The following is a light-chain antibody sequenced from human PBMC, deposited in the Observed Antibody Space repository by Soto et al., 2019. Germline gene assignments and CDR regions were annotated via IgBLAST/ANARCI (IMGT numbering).Light chain of an antibody. Sequence: QSALTQPPSASGSPGQSVTISCTGTSSDFGGHNYVSWYQQHPGKAPKVMIYEVSKRPSGVPDRFSGSKSGNTASLTVSGLQAEDEADYYCSSYGGSNNLFVFGTGTKVTVL. CDR3: SSYGGSNNLFV. J-gene: IGLJ1*01. CDR2: EVS. CDR1: SSDFGGHNY. V-gene: IGLV2-8*01.